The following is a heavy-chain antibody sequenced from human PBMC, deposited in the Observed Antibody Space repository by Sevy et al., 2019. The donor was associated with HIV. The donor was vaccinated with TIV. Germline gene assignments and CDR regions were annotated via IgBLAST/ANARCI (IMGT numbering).Heavy chain of an antibody. D-gene: IGHD4-17*01. V-gene: IGHV4-59*01. J-gene: IGHJ4*02. CDR1: GGSLNSYY. Sequence: SETLSLTCTVSGGSLNSYYWSWIRQPPGKGLEWIGYLFYTDSTNYNPSLKSRVTISVDRSKNQFSLELRSVTAADTAVYYCARDSDSGLDYWSQGTLVTVSS. CDR2: LFYTDST. CDR3: ARDSDSGLDY.